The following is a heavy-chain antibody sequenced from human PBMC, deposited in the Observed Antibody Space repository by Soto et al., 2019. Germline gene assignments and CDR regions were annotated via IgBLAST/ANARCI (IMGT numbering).Heavy chain of an antibody. D-gene: IGHD3-9*01. CDR1: GFTFSSYW. J-gene: IGHJ6*02. CDR2: IKQDGSEK. CDR3: ARDLEILTGYYYGMDV. V-gene: IGHV3-7*03. Sequence: EVQLVESGGGLVQPGGSLRLSCAASGFTFSSYWMSWVRQAPGKGLEWVANIKQDGSEKYYVDSVKGRFTISRDNAKNSLYLQMNSLRAEDTAVYYCARDLEILTGYYYGMDVWGQGTTVTVSS.